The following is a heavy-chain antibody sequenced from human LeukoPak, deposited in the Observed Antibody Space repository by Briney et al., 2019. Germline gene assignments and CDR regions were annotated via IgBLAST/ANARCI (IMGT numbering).Heavy chain of an antibody. J-gene: IGHJ6*03. CDR3: ARRSYRGVITVYYYSYMDV. Sequence: GGSLRLSCVASGFSFSTYWMSWVRQAPGKGLEWVANIKQDGGEKYYVDSVKGRFTISRDNAKNSVYLQMNRLRVEDTAVYYCARRSYRGVITVYYYSYMDVWCKGTPVSVYS. CDR2: IKQDGGEK. D-gene: IGHD3-16*02. CDR1: GFSFSTYW. V-gene: IGHV3-7*01.